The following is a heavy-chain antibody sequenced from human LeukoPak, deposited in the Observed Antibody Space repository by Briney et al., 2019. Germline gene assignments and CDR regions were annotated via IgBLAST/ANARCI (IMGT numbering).Heavy chain of an antibody. D-gene: IGHD5-12*01. CDR3: ATELATIPCLDY. Sequence: PGGSLRLSCAASGFTFSSYAMHWVRQAPGKGLEWVAVISYDGSNKYYADSVKGRFTISRDNSKNTLYPQMNSLRAEDTAVYYCATELATIPCLDYWGQGTLVTVSS. CDR2: ISYDGSNK. V-gene: IGHV3-30-3*01. CDR1: GFTFSSYA. J-gene: IGHJ4*02.